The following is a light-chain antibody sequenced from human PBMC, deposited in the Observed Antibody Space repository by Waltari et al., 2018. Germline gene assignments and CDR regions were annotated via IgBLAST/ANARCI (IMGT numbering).Light chain of an antibody. CDR3: QQTFSTQTT. V-gene: IGKV1-39*01. CDR2: AAS. CDR1: QTISSY. J-gene: IGKJ5*01. Sequence: DIQMTQSPSSLSASVGARVTITCRASQTISSYLNWYQKKPGKAPKFLICAASSLRSGVPSRFSCSRSGTEFTLTISSLQPEDFATYYCQQTFSTQTTFGQGTRLELK.